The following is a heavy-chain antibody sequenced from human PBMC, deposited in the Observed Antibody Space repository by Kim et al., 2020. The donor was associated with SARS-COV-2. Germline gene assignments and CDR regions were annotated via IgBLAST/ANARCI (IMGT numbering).Heavy chain of an antibody. J-gene: IGHJ4*02. V-gene: IGHV3-53*04. CDR2: IYSGGST. D-gene: IGHD2-21*02. CDR1: GFTVSSNY. Sequence: GGSLRLSCAASGFTVSSNYMSWVRQAPGKGLEWVSVIYSGGSTYYADSVKGRFTISRHNSKNTLYLQMNSLRAEDTAVYYCAICRVGGDCSHFDYWGQGTLVTVSS. CDR3: AICRVGGDCSHFDY.